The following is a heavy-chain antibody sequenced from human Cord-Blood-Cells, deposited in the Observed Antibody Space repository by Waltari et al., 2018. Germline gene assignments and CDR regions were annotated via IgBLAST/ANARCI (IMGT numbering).Heavy chain of an antibody. V-gene: IGHV4-34*01. Sequence: QVQLQQWGAGLLKPSETLSLTCAVYGGSFSGYYWSWIRQPPGKGLEWIGEINHSGSTTYNPSRKSRVTISVDTSKNQFSLKLSSVTAADTAVYYCARRGYSYGYDAFDIWGQGTMVTVSS. CDR1: GGSFSGYY. CDR3: ARRGYSYGYDAFDI. D-gene: IGHD5-18*01. J-gene: IGHJ3*02. CDR2: INHSGST.